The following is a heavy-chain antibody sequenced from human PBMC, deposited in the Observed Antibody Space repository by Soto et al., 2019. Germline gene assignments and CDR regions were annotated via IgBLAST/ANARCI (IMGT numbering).Heavy chain of an antibody. J-gene: IGHJ5*02. Sequence: LRLSCAASGFTFSNYGMHWVRQAPGEGLEWVAVISYDGSNKLYADSVKGRFTISRDNSKNTLYLQMNSLRAEDTAVYYCAKDPRITATGTAWFDTWGQGTLVTVSS. CDR3: AKDPRITATGTAWFDT. V-gene: IGHV3-30*18. CDR2: ISYDGSNK. D-gene: IGHD6-13*01. CDR1: GFTFSNYG.